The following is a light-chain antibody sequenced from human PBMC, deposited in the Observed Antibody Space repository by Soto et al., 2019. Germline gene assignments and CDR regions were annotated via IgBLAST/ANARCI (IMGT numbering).Light chain of an antibody. Sequence: QSALTQPPSASGSPGQSVTISCTGTSSDVGGYNYVSWYQQHPGKAPKLMIYEVSKRPSGVPDRFSGSKSGNTASLTVSGLQAEDEADYYCSSYAGSNNEVFGGGPKLTVL. CDR1: SSDVGGYNY. V-gene: IGLV2-8*01. CDR2: EVS. CDR3: SSYAGSNNEV. J-gene: IGLJ2*01.